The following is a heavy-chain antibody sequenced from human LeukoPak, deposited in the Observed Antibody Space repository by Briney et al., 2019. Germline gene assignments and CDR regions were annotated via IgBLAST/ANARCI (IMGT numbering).Heavy chain of an antibody. Sequence: GESLKISCKGSGYSFTSYWIGWVRQMPGKGLEWMGIIYPGDSDTRYSPSFQGQVTISADKSISTAYLQWSSLKASDTAMYHCARRIGSEYSDYYGSGSYGVRLDPWGQGTLVTVSS. V-gene: IGHV5-51*01. CDR3: ARRIGSEYSDYYGSGSYGVRLDP. CDR2: IYPGDSDT. D-gene: IGHD3-10*01. CDR1: GYSFTSYW. J-gene: IGHJ5*02.